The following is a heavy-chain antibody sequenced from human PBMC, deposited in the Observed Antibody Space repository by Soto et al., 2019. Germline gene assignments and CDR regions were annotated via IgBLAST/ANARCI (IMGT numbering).Heavy chain of an antibody. CDR2: ISYDGSNK. V-gene: IGHV3-30*18. D-gene: IGHD2-15*01. Sequence: PGGSLRLSCAASGFTFSSYGMHWVRQAPGKGLEWVAVISYDGSNKYYADSVKGRFTISRDNSKNTLYLQMDSLRAEDTAVYYCAKAPGPCSGGSCYVDCWGQGTLVTVSS. J-gene: IGHJ4*02. CDR3: AKAPGPCSGGSCYVDC. CDR1: GFTFSSYG.